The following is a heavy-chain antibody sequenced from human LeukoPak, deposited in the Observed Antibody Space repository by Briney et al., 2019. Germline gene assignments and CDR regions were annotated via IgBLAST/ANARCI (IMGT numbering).Heavy chain of an antibody. Sequence: PGGSLRLSCAASGFTFSSYNMNWVRQAPGKGLEWVSSISSSSIYIYYADSVKGRFTISRDNAKNSLYLQMNSLRAEDTAVYYCARDPGYCSGGSCYYYYYYMDVWGKGTTVTVSS. CDR2: ISSSSIYI. CDR1: GFTFSSYN. CDR3: ARDPGYCSGGSCYYYYYYMDV. J-gene: IGHJ6*03. V-gene: IGHV3-21*01. D-gene: IGHD2-15*01.